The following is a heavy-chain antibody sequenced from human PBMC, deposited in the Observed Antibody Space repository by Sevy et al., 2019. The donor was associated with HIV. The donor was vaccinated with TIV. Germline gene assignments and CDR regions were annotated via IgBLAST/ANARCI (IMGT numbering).Heavy chain of an antibody. J-gene: IGHJ6*02. CDR3: AREAEDTWTGPVDYEYGMDV. V-gene: IGHV3-74*01. Sequence: GGSLRLSCAASGFTFSSYWMHWVRHAPGKGLLWVSRINVDGSGTIYADSVKGRFTISRDNAKNTLYLQMTSLRAEDTAVYYCAREAEDTWTGPVDYEYGMDVWGLGTSVTVSS. CDR2: INVDGSGT. CDR1: GFTFSSYW. D-gene: IGHD3-9*01.